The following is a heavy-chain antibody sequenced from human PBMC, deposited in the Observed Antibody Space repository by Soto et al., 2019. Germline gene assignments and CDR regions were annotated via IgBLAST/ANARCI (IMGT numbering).Heavy chain of an antibody. J-gene: IGHJ4*02. Sequence: RGSLRLSCAASGFTFSNDAMSWVRQAPGKGLEWVSAISGGGGSAYYADSVKGRFTISRDNSKNTLYLQMNSLRAEDTAVYYCAKGGYGGKFDYWGQGTLVTVSS. D-gene: IGHD6-25*01. CDR1: GFTFSNDA. V-gene: IGHV3-23*01. CDR3: AKGGYGGKFDY. CDR2: ISGGGGSA.